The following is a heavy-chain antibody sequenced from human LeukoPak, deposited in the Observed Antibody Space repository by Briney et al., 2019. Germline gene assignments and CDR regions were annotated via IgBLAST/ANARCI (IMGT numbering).Heavy chain of an antibody. CDR1: GFTFSSYW. CDR3: ARVSKTLGGDCSFDY. CDR2: IKQDGSEK. D-gene: IGHD2-21*02. V-gene: IGHV3-7*01. Sequence: GGSLRLSCAASGFTFSSYWMSWVRQAPGKGLEWVANIKQDGSEKYYVDSVKGRFTISRDNAKNSLYLQMNSLRAEDTALYYCARVSKTLGGDCSFDYWGQGTLVTVSS. J-gene: IGHJ4*02.